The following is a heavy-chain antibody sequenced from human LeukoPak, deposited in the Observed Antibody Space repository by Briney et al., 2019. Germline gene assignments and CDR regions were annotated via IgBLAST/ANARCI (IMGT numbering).Heavy chain of an antibody. J-gene: IGHJ3*02. CDR1: GFTFSSYG. D-gene: IGHD1-26*01. CDR2: IRHDGSNK. Sequence: GGSLRLSCAASGFTFSSYGMHWVRQAPGKGLEWVAFIRHDGSNKYYAGSVKGRFTISRDNSKNTLYLQMNSLRAEDTAVYYCAVPYGISYHDAFDIWGQGTMVTVSS. V-gene: IGHV3-30*02. CDR3: AVPYGISYHDAFDI.